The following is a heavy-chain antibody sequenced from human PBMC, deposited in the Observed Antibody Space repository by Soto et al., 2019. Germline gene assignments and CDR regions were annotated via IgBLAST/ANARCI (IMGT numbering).Heavy chain of an antibody. D-gene: IGHD6-13*01. CDR3: ARGAYSSSWFDP. Sequence: QVQLVKSGAEVKKPGSSVKVSSKASGGTFSSYTISWVRQAPGQGLEWMGRIIPILGIPNYAQKFQGRVTITADKSTSTAYMELSSLRSEDTAVYYCARGAYSSSWFDPWGQGTLVTVSS. J-gene: IGHJ5*02. CDR1: GGTFSSYT. V-gene: IGHV1-69*02. CDR2: IIPILGIP.